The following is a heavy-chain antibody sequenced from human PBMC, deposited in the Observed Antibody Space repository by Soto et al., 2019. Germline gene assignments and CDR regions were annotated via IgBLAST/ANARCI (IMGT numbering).Heavy chain of an antibody. CDR1: GFTFSSYG. V-gene: IGHV3-30*18. Sequence: GGSLRLSCAASGFTFSSYGMHWVRQAPGKGLEWVAVISYDGSNKYYADSVKGRFTISRDNSKNTLYLQMNSLRAEDTAVYYCAKALSYYDSSGYIVSWGQGTLVTVSS. D-gene: IGHD3-22*01. J-gene: IGHJ5*01. CDR3: AKALSYYDSSGYIVS. CDR2: ISYDGSNK.